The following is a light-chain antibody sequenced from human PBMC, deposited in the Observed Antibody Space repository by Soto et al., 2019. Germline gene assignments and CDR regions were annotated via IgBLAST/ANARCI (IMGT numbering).Light chain of an antibody. CDR2: DAS. CDR3: QQRSNWPQIT. J-gene: IGKJ5*01. CDR1: QSISIN. V-gene: IGKV3-15*01. Sequence: MVVTQSPASLSVSPGERAGLSWRCIQSISINLAWYQHQPCQPPRLLIDDASTRAAGIPPSLNGGGSGTAFTPPTSSLQSADFALYYCQQRSNWPQITFGQGTRLEI.